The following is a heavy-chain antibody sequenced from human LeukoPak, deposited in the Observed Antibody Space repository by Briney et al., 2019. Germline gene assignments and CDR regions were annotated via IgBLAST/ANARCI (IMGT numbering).Heavy chain of an antibody. V-gene: IGHV3-72*01. Sequence: PGGSLRLSCAASGFIFSDRNMDWVRQAPGKGLEWVGRIRNKRKSYTTEYAASVRGRFTISRDDSRNSLYLQMNSLKTDDTAVYYCARAQLSTTLGAFDPWGRGTMVTLSS. CDR3: ARAQLSTTLGAFDP. CDR2: IRNKRKSYTT. J-gene: IGHJ3*01. CDR1: GFIFSDRN. D-gene: IGHD4-23*01.